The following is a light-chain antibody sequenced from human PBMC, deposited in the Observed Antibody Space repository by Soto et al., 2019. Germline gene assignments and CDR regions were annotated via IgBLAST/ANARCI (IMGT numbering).Light chain of an antibody. Sequence: QSVFTQPPSVSAAPGQKVTISYSGSSSNLGNNYVSWYQQLPGTAPKLLIYDNNKRPSGIPDRFSGSKSATSATLDITALQTGDEADYYCGAWDSSLMGVVFGGGTQLTVL. CDR1: SSNLGNNY. CDR2: DNN. J-gene: IGLJ2*01. CDR3: GAWDSSLMGVV. V-gene: IGLV1-51*01.